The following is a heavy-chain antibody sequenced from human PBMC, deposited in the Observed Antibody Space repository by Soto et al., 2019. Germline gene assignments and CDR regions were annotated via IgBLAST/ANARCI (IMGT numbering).Heavy chain of an antibody. CDR2: IYYSGST. CDR1: GGSISSSSYY. D-gene: IGHD3-3*01. CDR3: ARSTIFGVVSIGGAFDI. V-gene: IGHV4-31*03. Sequence: SETLSLTCTVSGGSISSSSYYWGWIRQPPGKGLEWIGYIYYSGSTYYNPSLKSRVTISVDTSKNQFSLKLSSVTAADTAVYYCARSTIFGVVSIGGAFDIWGQGTMVTVSS. J-gene: IGHJ3*02.